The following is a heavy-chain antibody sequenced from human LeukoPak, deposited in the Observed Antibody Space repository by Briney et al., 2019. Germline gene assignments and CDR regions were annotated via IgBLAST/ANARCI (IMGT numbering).Heavy chain of an antibody. D-gene: IGHD3-10*01. Sequence: ASVKVSCKASGGTFSSYAISWVRQAPGQGLEWMGRIIPILGIANYAQKFQGRVTITADKSTSTAYMELSSLRSEDTAVYYCAVEGPPRGSFNYWGQGTLVTVSS. J-gene: IGHJ4*02. V-gene: IGHV1-69*04. CDR1: GGTFSSYA. CDR3: AVEGPPRGSFNY. CDR2: IIPILGIA.